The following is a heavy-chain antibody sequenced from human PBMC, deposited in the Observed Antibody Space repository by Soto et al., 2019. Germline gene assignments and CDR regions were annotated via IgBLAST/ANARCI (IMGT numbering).Heavy chain of an antibody. D-gene: IGHD6-13*01. CDR1: GFTFSSYA. CDR3: ARRSSSWSFDY. Sequence: EVQLLESGGGLVQPGGSLRLSCAASGFTFSSYAMSWVRQAPGKGLEWVSVISGSGGSTYYADSVKGRFTISRDNSKNTLYLQMTSLRAEDTAVYYCARRSSSWSFDYWGQGTLVTVSS. CDR2: ISGSGGST. J-gene: IGHJ4*02. V-gene: IGHV3-23*01.